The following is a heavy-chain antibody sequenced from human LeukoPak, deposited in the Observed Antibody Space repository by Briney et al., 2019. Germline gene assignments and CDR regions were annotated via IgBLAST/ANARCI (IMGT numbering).Heavy chain of an antibody. CDR2: IYYRGST. Sequence: ASETLSLTCTVSGGSINNYYWSWIRQPPGKGLEWIGYIYYRGSTNYNPSLKSRVTFSVDTSKNQFSLKLTSVTAADTAVYYCARGGDYGDLRYFDYWGQGTLVTVSS. V-gene: IGHV4-59*01. D-gene: IGHD4-17*01. CDR1: GGSINNYY. J-gene: IGHJ4*02. CDR3: ARGGDYGDLRYFDY.